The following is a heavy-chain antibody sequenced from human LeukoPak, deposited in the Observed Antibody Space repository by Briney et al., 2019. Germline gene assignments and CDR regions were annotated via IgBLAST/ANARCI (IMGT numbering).Heavy chain of an antibody. D-gene: IGHD3-3*01. J-gene: IGHJ4*02. Sequence: GGSLRLSCAASGFTFSSYGMHWVRQAPGKGLEWVAFIRYDGSNKYYADSVKGRFTISRDNSKNTLYLQMNSLRAEDTAVYYCASIDFWSGYNFDYWGQGTLVTVSS. CDR3: ASIDFWSGYNFDY. CDR2: IRYDGSNK. V-gene: IGHV3-30*02. CDR1: GFTFSSYG.